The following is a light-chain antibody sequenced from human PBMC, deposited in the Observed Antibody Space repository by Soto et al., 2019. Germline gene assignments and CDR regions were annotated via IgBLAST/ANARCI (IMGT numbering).Light chain of an antibody. CDR1: QDINSW. Sequence: DIQMTQSPSSVSASVGDRVTITCRASQDINSWLTWYQQKPGKAPKVLIYIASRLQPGVPSRFSGSGSGTEFTLTLSRLQPDDFATYYCQQYHSYPYTFGQGTKVDIK. J-gene: IGKJ2*01. CDR3: QQYHSYPYT. CDR2: IAS. V-gene: IGKV1-12*02.